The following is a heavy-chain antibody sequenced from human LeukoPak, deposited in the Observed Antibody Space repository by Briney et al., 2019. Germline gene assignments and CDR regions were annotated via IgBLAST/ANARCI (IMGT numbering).Heavy chain of an antibody. V-gene: IGHV4-61*02. CDR1: GGSISSGSYY. CDR2: IYTSGST. J-gene: IGHJ4*02. D-gene: IGHD3-10*01. Sequence: PSETLSFTCTVSGGSISSGSYYWSWIRQPAGKGLEWIGRIYTSGSTNYNPSLKSRVTISVDTSKNQFSLKLSSVTAADTAVYYCARVGYYGVVRIFDYWGQGTLVTVSS. CDR3: ARVGYYGVVRIFDY.